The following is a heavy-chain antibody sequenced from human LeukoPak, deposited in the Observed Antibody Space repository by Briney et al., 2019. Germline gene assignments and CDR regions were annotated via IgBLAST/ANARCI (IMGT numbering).Heavy chain of an antibody. CDR3: ARVFNYYDSSGYYYFDY. V-gene: IGHV3-20*04. J-gene: IGHJ4*02. D-gene: IGHD3-22*01. CDR2: INWNGGST. CDR1: GFTFTDYG. Sequence: PGGSLRLSCAASGFTFTDYGMSWVRQAPGKGLEWVSGINWNGGSTGYADSVKGRFTISRDNAKNSLYLQMNSLRAEDTALYYCARVFNYYDSSGYYYFDYWGQGTLVTVSS.